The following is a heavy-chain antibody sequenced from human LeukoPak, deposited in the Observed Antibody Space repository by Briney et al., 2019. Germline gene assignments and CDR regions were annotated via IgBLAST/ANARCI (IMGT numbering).Heavy chain of an antibody. J-gene: IGHJ3*02. Sequence: PGGSLRLSCAASGFTFSNYVMSWVRQAPGKGLEWVSGISGSGGSTNYADSVKGRFTISRDNSKNMLFLQINSLRGEDTAVYYCIAGGWSTDAFEMGGQGTTVTVSS. CDR3: IAGGWSTDAFEM. D-gene: IGHD6-19*01. CDR1: GFTFSNYV. V-gene: IGHV3-23*01. CDR2: ISGSGGST.